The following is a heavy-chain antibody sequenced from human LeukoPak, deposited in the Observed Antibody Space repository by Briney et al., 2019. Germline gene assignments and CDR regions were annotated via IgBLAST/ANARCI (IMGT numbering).Heavy chain of an antibody. Sequence: SETLSLTCAVSGGSISSGGYSWSWIRQPPGKGLEWIGYIYHSGSTYYNPSLKSRVTISVDTSKNQFSLKLSSVTAADTAVYYCARPVSGYNYYYGMDVWGQGTTVTVSS. CDR3: ARPVSGYNYYYGMDV. J-gene: IGHJ6*02. V-gene: IGHV4-30-2*03. CDR2: IYHSGST. CDR1: GGSISSGGYS. D-gene: IGHD3-22*01.